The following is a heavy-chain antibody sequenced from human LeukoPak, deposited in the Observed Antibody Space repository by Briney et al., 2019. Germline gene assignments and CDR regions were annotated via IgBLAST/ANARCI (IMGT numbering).Heavy chain of an antibody. Sequence: GGSLRLPCVDPGFTFSMYGMNWVRQAPGKGLEWVSYISSRGTLIYYADSVKGRFTISRDNSKNTLYLQMNSLRAEDTAVYYCARRAGAYSHPYDYWGQGTLVTVSS. CDR3: ARRAGAYSHPYDY. V-gene: IGHV3-48*01. D-gene: IGHD4/OR15-4a*01. CDR2: ISSRGTLI. CDR1: GFTFSMYG. J-gene: IGHJ4*02.